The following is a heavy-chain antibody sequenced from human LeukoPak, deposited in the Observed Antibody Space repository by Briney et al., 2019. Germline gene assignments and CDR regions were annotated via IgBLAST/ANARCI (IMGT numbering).Heavy chain of an antibody. CDR3: ARITGIEAAGDY. CDR1: GFTFSMCW. CDR2: IKHDGSQK. V-gene: IGHV3-7*04. Sequence: GGSLRLSCAASGFTFSMCWMSWVRHAPGKGLEWVANIKHDGSQKFYMDSVKGRFIISRDNAKNSLFLQLNSLRDEDTAVYYCARITGIEAAGDYWGQGTLVTVSS. D-gene: IGHD6-25*01. J-gene: IGHJ4*02.